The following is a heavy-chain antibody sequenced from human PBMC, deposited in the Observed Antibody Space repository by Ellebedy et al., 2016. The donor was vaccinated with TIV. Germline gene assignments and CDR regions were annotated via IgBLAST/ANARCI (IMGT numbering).Heavy chain of an antibody. CDR3: ARPLRSTVTTSIYFDY. CDR2: IYYSGST. J-gene: IGHJ4*03. D-gene: IGHD4-17*01. CDR1: GGSISSSSYF. V-gene: IGHV4-39*01. Sequence: SETLSLXXTVSGGSISSSSYFWGWIRQPPGKGLEWIGIIYYSGSTYYNPSLNSRVTISVDTSKNQFSLNLSSVTAADTAVYYCARPLRSTVTTSIYFDYWGQGTTVTVSS.